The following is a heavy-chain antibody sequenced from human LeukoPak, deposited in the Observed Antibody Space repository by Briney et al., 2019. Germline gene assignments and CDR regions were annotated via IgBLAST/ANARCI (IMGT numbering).Heavy chain of an antibody. CDR2: ISYDGSNK. J-gene: IGHJ4*02. Sequence: PGRSLRLSCAASGFTFSSYGMHWVRQAPGKGLEWVAVISYDGSNKYYADSVKGRFTISRDNPKNTLYLQMNSLRAEDTAVYYCAKENVRNYDILTGYYTDYFDYWGQGTLVTVSS. CDR1: GFTFSSYG. D-gene: IGHD3-9*01. CDR3: AKENVRNYDILTGYYTDYFDY. V-gene: IGHV3-30*18.